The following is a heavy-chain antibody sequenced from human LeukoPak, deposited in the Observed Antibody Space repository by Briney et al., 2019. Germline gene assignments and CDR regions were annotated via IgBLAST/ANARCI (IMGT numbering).Heavy chain of an antibody. D-gene: IGHD6-13*01. V-gene: IGHV4-34*01. CDR3: ARGARSSSSWRLGNWFDP. CDR1: GGSFSGYY. CDR2: INHSGST. J-gene: IGHJ5*02. Sequence: SQTLSLTCAVYGGSFSGYYWSWIRQPPGKGLEWIGEINHSGSTNYNPSLKSRVTISVDTSKNQFSLKLSSVTAADTAVYYCARGARSSSSWRLGNWFDPWGQGTLVTVSS.